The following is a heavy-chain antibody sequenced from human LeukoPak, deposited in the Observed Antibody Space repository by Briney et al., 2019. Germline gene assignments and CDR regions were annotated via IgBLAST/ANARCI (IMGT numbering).Heavy chain of an antibody. Sequence: ASVKVSCKASGYTFTSYGISWVRQAPGQGLEWMGWTSAYNGNTNYAQKLQGRVTMTTDTSTSTAYMELRSLRSDDTAVYYCARSLSPGITWDYWGQGTLVTVSS. CDR2: TSAYNGNT. V-gene: IGHV1-18*01. CDR3: ARSLSPGITWDY. D-gene: IGHD1-20*01. CDR1: GYTFTSYG. J-gene: IGHJ4*02.